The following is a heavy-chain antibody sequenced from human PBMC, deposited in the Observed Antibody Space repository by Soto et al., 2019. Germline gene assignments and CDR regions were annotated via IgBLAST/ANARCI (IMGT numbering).Heavy chain of an antibody. Sequence: GESLKISCKGSGYSFTSYWIGWVRQMPGKGLEWMGIIYPGDSDTRYSPSFQGQVTISADKSISTAYLQWSSLKASDTAMYYCAGRGIAAAGTTSYYYYGMDVWGQGTTVTVSS. CDR2: IYPGDSDT. CDR3: AGRGIAAAGTTSYYYYGMDV. CDR1: GYSFTSYW. D-gene: IGHD6-13*01. J-gene: IGHJ6*02. V-gene: IGHV5-51*01.